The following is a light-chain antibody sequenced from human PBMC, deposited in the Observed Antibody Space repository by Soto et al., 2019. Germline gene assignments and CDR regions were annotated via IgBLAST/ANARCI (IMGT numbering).Light chain of an antibody. J-gene: IGLJ2*01. V-gene: IGLV2-23*01. CDR1: SSDVGSYIL. CDR3: CSYAGSSTDVV. Sequence: QSALTQPASVSGSPGQSITISCTGTSSDVGSYILVSWYQQHPGKAPKLMIYEGSKRPSGVSNRFSGSKSGNTASLTISGLQAEDEADHYCCSYAGSSTDVVFGGGTKLTVL. CDR2: EGS.